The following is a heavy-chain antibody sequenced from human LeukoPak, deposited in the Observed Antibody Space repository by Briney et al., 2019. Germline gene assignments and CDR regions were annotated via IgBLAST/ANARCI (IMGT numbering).Heavy chain of an antibody. V-gene: IGHV4-39*07. CDR2: IYYSGST. D-gene: IGHD3-22*01. CDR1: GGSISSSSYY. CDR3: ARGPSGDSSGYYPTY. Sequence: RASETLSLTCTVSGGSISSSSYYWGWIRQPPGKGLEWIGNIYYSGSTYYNPSLKSQVTISLDTSKNQFSLKLSSVTAADTAVYYCARGPSGDSSGYYPTYWGQGTLVTVSS. J-gene: IGHJ4*02.